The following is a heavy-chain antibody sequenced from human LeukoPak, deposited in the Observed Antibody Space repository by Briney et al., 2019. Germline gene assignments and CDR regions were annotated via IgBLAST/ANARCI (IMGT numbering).Heavy chain of an antibody. CDR2: ISGRGPST. D-gene: IGHD3-22*01. CDR1: GFTFNNYA. J-gene: IGHJ4*02. Sequence: GGSLALSCVASGFTFNNYAMSWVRQAPGKGLEWVSSISGRGPSTDYTDAVKGRFIISRDKSKNTLHLQMNSLRAEDTALYYCARLPTFYYDSSGYHYDYWGQGTLVTVSS. V-gene: IGHV3-23*01. CDR3: ARLPTFYYDSSGYHYDY.